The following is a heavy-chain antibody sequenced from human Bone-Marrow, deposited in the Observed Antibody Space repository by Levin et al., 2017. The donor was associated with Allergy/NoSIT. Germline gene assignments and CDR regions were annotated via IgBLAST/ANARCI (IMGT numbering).Heavy chain of an antibody. CDR3: AKPVRAVTVPVY. D-gene: IGHD6-19*01. CDR1: GLTFTDHA. V-gene: IGHV3-23*01. CDR2: ISANGAHT. Sequence: SGGSLRLSCSGSGLTFTDHAMTWVRQAPGKGLEWVSVISANGAHTYYPDSVKGRFTVSRDYSKNTLYLQMNRLRAEDTAVYYCAKPVRAVTVPVYWGQGTLVIVSS. J-gene: IGHJ4*02.